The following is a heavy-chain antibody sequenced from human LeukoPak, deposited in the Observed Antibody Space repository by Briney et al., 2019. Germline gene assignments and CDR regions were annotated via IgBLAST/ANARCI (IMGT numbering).Heavy chain of an antibody. CDR1: GFTFSSYG. CDR2: IRYDGSNK. D-gene: IGHD3-22*01. V-gene: IGHV3-30*02. CDR3: AKVAGGLLSN. J-gene: IGHJ4*02. Sequence: GGSLRLSCAAAGFTFSSYGMHWGRQAPGKGLEWVAFIRYDGSNKYYADSVKGRFTISRDNSKNTLYLQMNSLRAEDTAVYYCAKVAGGLLSNWGQGTLVTVSS.